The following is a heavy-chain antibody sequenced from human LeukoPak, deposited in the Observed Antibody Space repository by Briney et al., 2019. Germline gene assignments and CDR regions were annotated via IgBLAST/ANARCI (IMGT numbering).Heavy chain of an antibody. CDR1: GGSFSGYY. Sequence: SETLSLTCAVYGGSFSGYYWSWIRQPPGKGLEWIGEINHSGSTNSNPSLKSRLTISVDTSKNQFSLKLSSVTAADTAVYYCARDYQGGYGDKTVDYWGQGTLVTVSS. D-gene: IGHD5-18*01. J-gene: IGHJ4*02. V-gene: IGHV4-34*01. CDR3: ARDYQGGYGDKTVDY. CDR2: INHSGST.